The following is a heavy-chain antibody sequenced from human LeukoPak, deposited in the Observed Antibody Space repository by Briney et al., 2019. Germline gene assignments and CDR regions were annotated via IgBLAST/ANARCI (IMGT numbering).Heavy chain of an antibody. Sequence: ASVKVSCKASGYTFTSNGISWVRQAPGQGLEWMGWISAYNGNTNYAQKLQGRVTMTTDTSTSTAYMELRSLRSDDTAVYYCARAAYYYDSSPNWFDPWGQGTLVTVSS. J-gene: IGHJ5*02. CDR1: GYTFTSNG. CDR3: ARAAYYYDSSPNWFDP. CDR2: ISAYNGNT. D-gene: IGHD3-22*01. V-gene: IGHV1-18*01.